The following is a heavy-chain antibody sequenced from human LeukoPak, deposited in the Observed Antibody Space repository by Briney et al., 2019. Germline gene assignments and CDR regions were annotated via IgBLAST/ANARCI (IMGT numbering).Heavy chain of an antibody. CDR3: ARDQEVDTAMVTPPVFDY. CDR2: MHYSGNT. D-gene: IGHD5-18*01. J-gene: IGHJ4*02. Sequence: SETLSLTCAVYGGSFSGYYWSWIRQPPGKGLEWIGYMHYSGNTNYNPSLKSRVTISVDTSKNQFSLKLSSVTAADTAVYYCARDQEVDTAMVTPPVFDYWGQGTLVTVSS. V-gene: IGHV4-34*11. CDR1: GGSFSGYY.